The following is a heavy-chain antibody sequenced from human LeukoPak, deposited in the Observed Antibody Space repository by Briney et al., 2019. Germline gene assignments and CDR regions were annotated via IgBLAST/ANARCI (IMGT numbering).Heavy chain of an antibody. D-gene: IGHD3-3*01. Sequence: GGSLRLSCAASGFTFSSYAMHWVRQAPGKGLEWVAVISYDGSNKYYADSVKGRFTISRDNSKNTLYLQMNSLRAEDTAVYYCARDRDFWSGWNYFDYWGQGTLVTVSS. V-gene: IGHV3-30-3*01. CDR2: ISYDGSNK. CDR3: ARDRDFWSGWNYFDY. J-gene: IGHJ4*02. CDR1: GFTFSSYA.